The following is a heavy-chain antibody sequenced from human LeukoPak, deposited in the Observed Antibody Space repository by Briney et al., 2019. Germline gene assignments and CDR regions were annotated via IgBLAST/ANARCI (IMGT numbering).Heavy chain of an antibody. V-gene: IGHV3-66*02. CDR3: AIRTYGSGSYSYYYYYYMDV. D-gene: IGHD3-10*01. CDR1: GFTVSSNY. J-gene: IGHJ6*03. Sequence: GGSLRLSCAASGFTVSSNYMSWVRQAPGKGLEWVSVIYSGGSTYYADSVKGRFTISRDNSKNTLYLQMNSLRAEDTAVYYCAIRTYGSGSYSYYYYYYMDVWGKGTTVTVSS. CDR2: IYSGGST.